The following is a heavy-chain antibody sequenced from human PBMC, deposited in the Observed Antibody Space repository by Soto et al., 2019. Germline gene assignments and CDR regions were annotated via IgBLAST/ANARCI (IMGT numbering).Heavy chain of an antibody. D-gene: IGHD3-10*01. J-gene: IGHJ6*02. CDR3: ARDPAMVLGVTPPPYYGMDV. V-gene: IGHV3-33*01. Sequence: QVQLVESGGGVVQPGRSLRLSCAASGFTFSSYGMHWVRQAPGKGLEWVAVIWYDGSNKYYADSVKGRFTISRDNSKNTLYLQMNSLRAEDTAVYYCARDPAMVLGVTPPPYYGMDVWGQGTTVTVSS. CDR1: GFTFSSYG. CDR2: IWYDGSNK.